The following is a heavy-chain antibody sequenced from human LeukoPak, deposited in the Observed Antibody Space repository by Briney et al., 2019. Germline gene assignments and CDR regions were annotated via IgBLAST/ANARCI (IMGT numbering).Heavy chain of an antibody. V-gene: IGHV3-9*03. J-gene: IGHJ2*01. CDR2: ISWNSRNI. CDR1: GFTFDDYA. Sequence: PGGSLRLSCAASGFTFDDYAMHWVRQAPGKGLEWVSGISWNSRNIDYADSVKGRFTISSAKAKNFLYLKMNSLRAEDMALYYCAKDMFKGQSGYWYFDLWGRGTLVTVSS. D-gene: IGHD3-10*01. CDR3: AKDMFKGQSGYWYFDL.